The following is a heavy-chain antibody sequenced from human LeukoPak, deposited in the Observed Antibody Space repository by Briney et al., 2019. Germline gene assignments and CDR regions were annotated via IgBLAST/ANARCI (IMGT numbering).Heavy chain of an antibody. CDR3: AKDPYRASSGLVDY. J-gene: IGHJ4*02. D-gene: IGHD5-12*01. V-gene: IGHV3-23*01. CDR1: GFTFSNYA. Sequence: GGSLRLSCATSGFTFSNYAVSWVRQAPGKGLEGVSSISGSGGTTYYADSVKGRFTISRDNSKNKLYLQMNSLRAEDTAVYYCAKDPYRASSGLVDYWGQGTLVTVSS. CDR2: ISGSGGTT.